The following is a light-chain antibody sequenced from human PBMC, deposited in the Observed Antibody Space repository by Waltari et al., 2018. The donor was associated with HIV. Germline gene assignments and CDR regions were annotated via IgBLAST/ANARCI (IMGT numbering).Light chain of an antibody. J-gene: IGKJ2*01. CDR2: EAA. CDR1: QSINNW. CDR3: QQYNRYPYT. V-gene: IGKV1-5*01. Sequence: DIQMTQSPSPLSASVGERVIITCRASQSINNWLAWYQQKPGATPNRPMHEAAKLESGVPSRFIGTRSGTEFTLTINGLQPDDFATYYCQQYNRYPYTFGQGTKLEIK.